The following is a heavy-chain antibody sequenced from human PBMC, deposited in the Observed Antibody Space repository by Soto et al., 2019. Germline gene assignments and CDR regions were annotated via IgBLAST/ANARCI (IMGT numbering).Heavy chain of an antibody. CDR2: ISGSGGST. J-gene: IGHJ4*02. V-gene: IGHV3-23*01. Sequence: GGSLRLSCAASGFTFSSYAMSWVRQAPGKGLEWVSAISGSGGSTYYADSVKGRFTISRDNSKNTLYLQMNSLRAEDTAVYYCAKEAYAVVVAATVGSEFDYRSQGTLVTVPS. CDR3: AKEAYAVVVAATVGSEFDY. CDR1: GFTFSSYA. D-gene: IGHD2-15*01.